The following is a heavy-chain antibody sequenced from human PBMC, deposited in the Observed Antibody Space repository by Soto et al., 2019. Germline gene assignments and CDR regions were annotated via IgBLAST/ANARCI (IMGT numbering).Heavy chain of an antibody. J-gene: IGHJ5*02. D-gene: IGHD3-9*01. CDR1: GWSFSGYY. CDR3: QGYCDILTGSPRWFGP. V-gene: IGHV4-34*01. Sequence: PSETLSLTCAVYGWSFSGYYWSWIRQPPGKGLEWIGEINHSGSTNYNPSLKSRVTISVGTSKNQFSLKLSSVTAAGTAVYYCQGYCDILTGSPRWFGPWGQGTLVTVSS. CDR2: INHSGST.